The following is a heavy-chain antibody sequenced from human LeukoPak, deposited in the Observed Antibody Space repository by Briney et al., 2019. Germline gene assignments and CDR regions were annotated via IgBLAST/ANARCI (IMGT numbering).Heavy chain of an antibody. CDR2: IKSKTDGGTT. CDR3: TTDDPRWYAY. J-gene: IGHJ4*02. D-gene: IGHD6-13*01. CDR1: GFTFSNAW. Sequence: KPGGSLRLSCAASGFTFSNAWLSWVRQAPGKGLEWVGRIKSKTDGGTTDYAAPVKGRFTISRDDSKTTLYLQMNGLKTEDTAVYYCTTDDPRWYAYWGQGTLVTVSS. V-gene: IGHV3-15*01.